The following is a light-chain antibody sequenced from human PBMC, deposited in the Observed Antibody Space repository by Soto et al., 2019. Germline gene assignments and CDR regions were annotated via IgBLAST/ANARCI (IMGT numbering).Light chain of an antibody. CDR2: AAS. CDR3: HQTNSLPST. V-gene: IGKV1-12*02. Sequence: DLQLTQSPSSVSASVGDRVTLTCRASQDVSNWLAWYQQKPGKAPNLLIFAASNLQSGVPSRFSGSGSGTDFTLTISSLQPEDFATYYCHQTNSLPSTFGQGTKLQIK. J-gene: IGKJ2*01. CDR1: QDVSNW.